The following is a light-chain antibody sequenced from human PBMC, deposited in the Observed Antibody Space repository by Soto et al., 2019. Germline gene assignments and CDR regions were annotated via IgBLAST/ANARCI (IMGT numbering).Light chain of an antibody. CDR3: QQYGGSPAWT. J-gene: IGKJ1*01. Sequence: EIVLTQSPGTLSLSPGERATLSCRASQSVSSSYLAWYQQKPGQAPRPLIYGASSRATGIPDRFSGSGSGTDFTRTISRLEPEDFAVYYCQQYGGSPAWTFGQGTKVEIK. CDR2: GAS. V-gene: IGKV3-20*01. CDR1: QSVSSSY.